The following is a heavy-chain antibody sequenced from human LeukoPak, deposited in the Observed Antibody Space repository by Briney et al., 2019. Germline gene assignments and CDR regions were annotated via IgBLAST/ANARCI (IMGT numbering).Heavy chain of an antibody. V-gene: IGHV1-69*13. CDR1: GGTFSSYA. CDR3: ARFMYGSGVPYYFDY. CDR2: IIPIFGTA. D-gene: IGHD3-10*01. Sequence: GASVKVSCKASGGTFSSYAMNWVRQAPGQGLEWMGGIIPIFGTANYAQKFQGRVTITADESTSTAYMELSSLRSEDTAVYYCARFMYGSGVPYYFDYWGQGTLVTVSS. J-gene: IGHJ4*02.